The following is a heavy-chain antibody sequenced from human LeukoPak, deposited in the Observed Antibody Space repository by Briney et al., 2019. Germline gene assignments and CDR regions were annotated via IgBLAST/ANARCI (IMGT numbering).Heavy chain of an antibody. D-gene: IGHD6-19*01. CDR1: GFTFSSYE. Sequence: GGSLRLSCAASGFTFSSYEMNWVRQAPGKGLEWVSYISSSGSTIYYADSVKGRFTISRDNAKNSLYLQMNSLRAEDTAVCYCARDLGSIAVAGFDAFDIWGQGTMVTVSS. J-gene: IGHJ3*02. V-gene: IGHV3-48*03. CDR3: ARDLGSIAVAGFDAFDI. CDR2: ISSSGSTI.